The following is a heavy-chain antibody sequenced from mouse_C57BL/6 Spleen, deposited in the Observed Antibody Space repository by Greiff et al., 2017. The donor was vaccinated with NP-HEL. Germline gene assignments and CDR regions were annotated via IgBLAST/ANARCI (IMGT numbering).Heavy chain of an antibody. V-gene: IGHV1-64*01. D-gene: IGHD3-1*01. CDR1: GYTFTSYW. CDR3: ARTGHRDSWYVDV. Sequence: VQLQQPGAELVKPGASVKLSCKASGYTFTSYWMHWVKQRPGQGLEWIGMIHPNSGSTNYNEKFKSKATLTVDKSSSTAYMQLSSLTSEDSAVYYCARTGHRDSWYVDVWGTGTTVTVSS. J-gene: IGHJ1*03. CDR2: IHPNSGST.